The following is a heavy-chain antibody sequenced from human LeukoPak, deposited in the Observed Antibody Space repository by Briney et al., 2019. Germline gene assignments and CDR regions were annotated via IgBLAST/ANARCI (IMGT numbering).Heavy chain of an antibody. CDR1: GFSFSSYS. CDR2: VGISGSPI. V-gene: IGHV3-48*02. CDR3: ASDRYYSFAN. J-gene: IGHJ4*02. D-gene: IGHD1-26*01. Sequence: AGSLTLACAVSGFSFSSYSMSWVRQAAGKGLEWVSYVGISGSPIFYADSGKGRYTSSRDNAQNSVYLQMNSLRYEDTAVYYCASDRYYSFANGGQGPLVTVSS.